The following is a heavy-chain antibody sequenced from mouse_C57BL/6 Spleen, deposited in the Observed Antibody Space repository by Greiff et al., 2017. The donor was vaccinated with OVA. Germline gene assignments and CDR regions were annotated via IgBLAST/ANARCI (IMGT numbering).Heavy chain of an antibody. CDR2: IYPGNSDT. V-gene: IGHV1-5*01. CDR3: TRSGHDGYYVFDY. J-gene: IGHJ2*01. Sequence: EVQLQQSGTVLARPGASVKMSCKTSGYTFTSYWMHWVKQRPGQGLEWIGAIYPGNSDTSYNQKFKGKAKLTAVTSASTAYMELSSLTNEDSAVYYCTRSGHDGYYVFDYWGQGTTLTVSS. CDR1: GYTFTSYW. D-gene: IGHD2-3*01.